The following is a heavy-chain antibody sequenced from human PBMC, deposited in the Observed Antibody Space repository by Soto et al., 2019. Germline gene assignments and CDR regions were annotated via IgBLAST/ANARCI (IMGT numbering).Heavy chain of an antibody. Sequence: SETLSLTCTVSGGSISSYYWSWIRQPPGKGLEWIGYIYYSGSTNYNPSLKSRVTISVDTSKNQFSLKLSSVTAADTAVYYCARSPEVLLWFGELFYPFDYWGQGTLVTVS. CDR3: ARSPEVLLWFGELFYPFDY. CDR1: GGSISSYY. CDR2: IYYSGST. V-gene: IGHV4-59*01. D-gene: IGHD3-10*01. J-gene: IGHJ4*02.